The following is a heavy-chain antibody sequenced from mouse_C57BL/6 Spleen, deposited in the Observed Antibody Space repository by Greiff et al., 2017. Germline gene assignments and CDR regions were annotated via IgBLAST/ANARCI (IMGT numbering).Heavy chain of an antibody. D-gene: IGHD6-5*01. CDR2: IHPNGGGT. J-gene: IGHJ3*01. CDR3: AIEAYTFHWFAY. V-gene: IGHV1-64*01. Sequence: VQLQQPGAELVKPGASVKLSCKASGYTFTSYWMHWVKQRPGQGLEWIGMIHPNGGGTNYNEKFKSKATLTVDKSSSTAYMQLSSLTYEDAAVYYCAIEAYTFHWFAYWGQGTLVTV. CDR1: GYTFTSYW.